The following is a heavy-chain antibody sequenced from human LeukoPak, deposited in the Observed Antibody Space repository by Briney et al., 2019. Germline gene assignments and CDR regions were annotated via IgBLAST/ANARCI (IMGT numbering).Heavy chain of an antibody. CDR3: AKRGVVIRVILVGFHKEANYFDS. D-gene: IGHD3-22*01. V-gene: IGHV3-23*01. Sequence: GGSLRLSCAVSGVTLSNYGMSRVRQAPGKGLEWVAGISGSGGSTNYADSVKGRFTISRDSPKNTLYLQMNSLRAEDTAVYFCAKRGVVIRVILVGFHKEANYFDSWGQGALVTVSS. J-gene: IGHJ4*02. CDR2: ISGSGGST. CDR1: GVTLSNYG.